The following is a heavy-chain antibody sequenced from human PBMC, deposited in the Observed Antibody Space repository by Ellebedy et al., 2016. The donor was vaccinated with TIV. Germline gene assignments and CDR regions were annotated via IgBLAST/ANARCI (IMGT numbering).Heavy chain of an antibody. J-gene: IGHJ3*02. V-gene: IGHV5-51*01. CDR1: GYSFTSYW. CDR3: AISHYDFWSGYYSKDAFDI. Sequence: GESLKISCKGSGYSFTSYWIGWVRQMPGKGLEWMGIIYPGDSDTRYSPSFHGQVPISADKSISTAYLQWSSLKASDTAMYYCAISHYDFWSGYYSKDAFDIWGQGTMVTVSS. CDR2: IYPGDSDT. D-gene: IGHD3-3*01.